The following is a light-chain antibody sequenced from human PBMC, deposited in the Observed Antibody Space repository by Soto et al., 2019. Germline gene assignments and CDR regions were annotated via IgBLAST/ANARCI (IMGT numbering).Light chain of an antibody. CDR2: EVS. Sequence: QSALTQPASVSGSPGQSITISCTGTSSDVGGYNYVSWYQQNPGTAPKVMIYEVSNRHSGVSNRFSGSKSGNTASLTISGLQAEDEADYYCSSYTTSGTPVFGGGTKLTVL. CDR1: SSDVGGYNY. J-gene: IGLJ3*02. CDR3: SSYTTSGTPV. V-gene: IGLV2-14*01.